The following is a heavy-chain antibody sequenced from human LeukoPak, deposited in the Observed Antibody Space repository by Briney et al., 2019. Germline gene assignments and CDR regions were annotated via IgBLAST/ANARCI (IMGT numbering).Heavy chain of an antibody. CDR2: ISSSGSTI. Sequence: GGPLRLSCAASGFTFSSYEMNWVRQAPGKGLEWVSYISSSGSTIYYADSVKGRFTISRDNAKNSLYLQMNSLRAEDTAVYYCAREVVVAARVVDWFDPWGQGTLVTVSS. D-gene: IGHD2-15*01. CDR1: GFTFSSYE. J-gene: IGHJ5*02. V-gene: IGHV3-48*03. CDR3: AREVVVAARVVDWFDP.